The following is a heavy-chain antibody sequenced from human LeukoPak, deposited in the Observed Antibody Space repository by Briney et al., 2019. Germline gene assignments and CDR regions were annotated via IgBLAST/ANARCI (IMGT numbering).Heavy chain of an antibody. Sequence: ASVKVSCKDSGYTFTSYDINWVRQATGQGLEWMGWMNPNSGNTGYAQKFQGRVTITRNTSISTAYMELSSLRSEDTAVYYCATYCSSTSCPYNWFDPWGQGTLVTVSS. V-gene: IGHV1-8*03. J-gene: IGHJ5*02. CDR3: ATYCSSTSCPYNWFDP. D-gene: IGHD2-2*01. CDR2: MNPNSGNT. CDR1: GYTFTSYD.